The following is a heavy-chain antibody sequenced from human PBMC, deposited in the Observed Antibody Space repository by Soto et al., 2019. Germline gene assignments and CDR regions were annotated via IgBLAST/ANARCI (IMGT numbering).Heavy chain of an antibody. Sequence: GSLRLSCEASGFTLRNYAMTWVRQAPGKGLEWVSLISANDVGTYYAESVKTRFTISTDQSRNTVYLQMDSLRADDTAIYYCAKAKNDYNWDNRPPFDYWGQGTLVTVSS. D-gene: IGHD1-20*01. J-gene: IGHJ4*02. CDR1: GFTLRNYA. CDR2: ISANDVGT. CDR3: AKAKNDYNWDNRPPFDY. V-gene: IGHV3-23*01.